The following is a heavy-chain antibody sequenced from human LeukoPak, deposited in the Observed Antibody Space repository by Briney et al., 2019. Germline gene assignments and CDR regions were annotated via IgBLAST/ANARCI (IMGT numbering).Heavy chain of an antibody. CDR1: GYTFTSYY. CDR2: ISAYNGNT. Sequence: GASVKVSCKASGYTFTSYYMHWVRQAPGQGLEWMGWISAYNGNTNYAQKLQGRVTMTTDTSTSTAYMELRSLRSDDTAVYYCAREEKNWFDPWGQGTLVTVSS. V-gene: IGHV1-18*04. CDR3: AREEKNWFDP. J-gene: IGHJ5*02.